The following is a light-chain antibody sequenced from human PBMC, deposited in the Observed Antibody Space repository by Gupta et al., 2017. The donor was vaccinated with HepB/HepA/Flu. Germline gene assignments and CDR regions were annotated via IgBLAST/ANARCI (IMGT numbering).Light chain of an antibody. CDR2: GAS. J-gene: IGKJ1*01. CDR3: QEEGSSPET. Sequence: EIVLTQSPGTLSLSPGERATLSCRASQSVSSSYLAWYQQKPGQAPRLLIYGASSRANGLPDRFSGSGYGTDFTLTISIRDPEDFAVYYCQEEGSSPETFGQGTXVEIK. CDR1: QSVSSSY. V-gene: IGKV3-20*01.